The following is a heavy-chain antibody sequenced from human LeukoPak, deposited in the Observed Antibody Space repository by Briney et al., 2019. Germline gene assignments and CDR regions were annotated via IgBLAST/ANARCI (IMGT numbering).Heavy chain of an antibody. V-gene: IGHV3-30*04. CDR3: ARDPLPGQWLVRGYNWFDP. CDR2: ISYDGSNK. CDR1: GFTFSDSP. J-gene: IGHJ5*02. D-gene: IGHD6-19*01. Sequence: PGGSLRLSCAASGFTFSDSPMYWVRQAPGKGLEWVAVISYDGSNKYYADSVKGRFTISRDNSRDTLDLQMNSLRVEDTAVYYCARDPLPGQWLVRGYNWFDPWGQGTLVTVSS.